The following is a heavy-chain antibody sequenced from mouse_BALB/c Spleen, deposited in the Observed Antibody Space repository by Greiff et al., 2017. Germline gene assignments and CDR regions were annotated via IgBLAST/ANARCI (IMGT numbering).Heavy chain of an antibody. CDR3: ARTRYDYDADLAY. CDR2: IDPYYGGT. Sequence: VQLQQSGPELEKPGASVKISCKASGYSFTGNNMNWVKQSNGKSLEWIGNIDPYYGGTNYNQKFKGKATLTVDKSSSTAYMQLKSLTSEDTAVSFCARTRYDYDADLAYWGQGTLVTVSA. D-gene: IGHD2-4*01. J-gene: IGHJ3*01. CDR1: GYSFTGNN. V-gene: IGHV1-39*01.